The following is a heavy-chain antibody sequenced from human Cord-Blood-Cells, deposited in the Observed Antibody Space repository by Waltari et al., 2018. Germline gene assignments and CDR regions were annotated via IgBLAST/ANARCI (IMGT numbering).Heavy chain of an antibody. CDR3: ARGGGYCSSTSCFVKSYYYYGMDV. D-gene: IGHD2-2*01. J-gene: IGHJ6*02. CDR1: GGSFSGYY. CDR2: INHSGST. V-gene: IGHV4-34*01. Sequence: QVQLQQWGAGLLKPSETLSLTCAVYGGSFSGYYWSWIRQPPGKGLEWIGEINHSGSTNCNPSLKSRVTISVDTSKNQFSLKLSSVTAADTAVYYCARGGGYCSSTSCFVKSYYYYGMDVWGQGTTVTVSS.